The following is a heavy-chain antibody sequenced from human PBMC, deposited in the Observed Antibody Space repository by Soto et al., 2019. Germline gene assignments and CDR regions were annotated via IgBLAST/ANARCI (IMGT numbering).Heavy chain of an antibody. D-gene: IGHD3-3*01. CDR3: AKDSGDITIFGVVIGMDG. J-gene: IGHJ6*02. V-gene: IGHV3-23*01. CDR1: GFTFNSYA. CDR2: ISGSGGST. Sequence: PGGSLRLSCVASGFTFNSYAMSWVRQAPGKGLEWVSIISGSGGSTYYADSVKGRFTISRDKSKNTLYLQMNSLRAEDTAVYYCAKDSGDITIFGVVIGMDGWGQGTTVTVSS.